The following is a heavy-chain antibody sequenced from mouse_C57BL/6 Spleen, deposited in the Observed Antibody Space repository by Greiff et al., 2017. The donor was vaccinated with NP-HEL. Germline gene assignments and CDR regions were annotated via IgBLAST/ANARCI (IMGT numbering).Heavy chain of an antibody. J-gene: IGHJ1*03. Sequence: EVQRVESGGGLVQPGGSLKLSCAASGFTFSDYYMYWVRQTPEKRLEWVAYISNGGGSTYYPDTVKGRFTISRDNAKNTLYLQMSRLKSEDTAMYYCARPNYYGSYWYFDVWGTGTTVTVSS. CDR2: ISNGGGST. D-gene: IGHD1-1*01. CDR1: GFTFSDYY. V-gene: IGHV5-12*01. CDR3: ARPNYYGSYWYFDV.